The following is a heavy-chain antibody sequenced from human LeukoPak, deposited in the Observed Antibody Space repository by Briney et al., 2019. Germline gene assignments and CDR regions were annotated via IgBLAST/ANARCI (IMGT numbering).Heavy chain of an antibody. J-gene: IGHJ4*02. V-gene: IGHV3-48*01. Sequence: GGSLRLSCAASGFTFSDYSMNWVRQAPEKGLEWISYIGIDSGNTNYADSVKGRFTISGDKAKNSLYLQMNSLRVEDTAVYYCARDYKYAFDNWGQGTLVTVSS. CDR2: IGIDSGNT. CDR3: ARDYKYAFDN. CDR1: GFTFSDYS. D-gene: IGHD5-24*01.